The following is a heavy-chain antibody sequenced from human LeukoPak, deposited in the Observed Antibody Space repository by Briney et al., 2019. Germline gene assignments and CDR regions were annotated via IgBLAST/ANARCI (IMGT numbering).Heavy chain of an antibody. V-gene: IGHV1-8*01. CDR2: MNPNSGNT. Sequence: GASVKVSCKSSGYTCTNYDINWVRQATGQGLEWMGCMNPNSGNTGSAQKFQGRVMMTRDISISTAYMELSSLRSEDTAVYYCARGPTYDLWSGDSYSYYYMDVWGKGTTVAVSS. CDR1: GYTCTNYD. D-gene: IGHD3-3*01. J-gene: IGHJ6*03. CDR3: ARGPTYDLWSGDSYSYYYMDV.